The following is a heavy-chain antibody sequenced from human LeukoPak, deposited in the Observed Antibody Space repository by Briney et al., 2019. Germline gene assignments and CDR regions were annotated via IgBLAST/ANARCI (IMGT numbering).Heavy chain of an antibody. Sequence: GGSLRLSCAASGFTFSSYAMSWVRQAPGKGLEWVSAISGSGGSTYYADSVKGRFTISRDNSKNTLYLQMNSLRAEDTAVYYCAKGTSEWWEPGTLLDYYYYYGMDVWGQGTTVTVSS. CDR1: GFTFSSYA. D-gene: IGHD1-26*01. J-gene: IGHJ6*02. CDR2: ISGSGGST. V-gene: IGHV3-23*01. CDR3: AKGTSEWWEPGTLLDYYYYYGMDV.